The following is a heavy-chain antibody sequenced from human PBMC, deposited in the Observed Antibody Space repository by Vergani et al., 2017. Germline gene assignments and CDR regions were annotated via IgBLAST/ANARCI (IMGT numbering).Heavy chain of an antibody. Sequence: QVQLVQSGAEVKKPGSSVKVSCKASGGTFSSYTISWVRQAPGQGLEWMGRIIPILGIANYAQKFQGRVTITADKSTSTAYMELSSLRSKDTAVYYCAGGWISTTCYARRGGAQLNWFDPWGQGTLVTVSS. CDR1: GGTFSSYT. CDR2: IIPILGIA. J-gene: IGHJ5*02. V-gene: IGHV1-69*02. D-gene: IGHD2-2*01. CDR3: AGGWISTTCYARRGGAQLNWFDP.